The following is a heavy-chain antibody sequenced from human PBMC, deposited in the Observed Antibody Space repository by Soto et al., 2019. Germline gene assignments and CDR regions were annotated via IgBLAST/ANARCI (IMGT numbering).Heavy chain of an antibody. Sequence: RRLSCAASAFTFGNFWMNWVRQAPGKGLEWVANIKQDGSDKYYLGSVRGRFTISRDNAKNSLYLQMNSLSAEDTAIYYCVRSRYAYGFDFWGQGTMVTAPQ. CDR2: IKQDGSDK. CDR3: VRSRYAYGFDF. J-gene: IGHJ4*01. CDR1: AFTFGNFW. V-gene: IGHV3-7*01. D-gene: IGHD4-17*01.